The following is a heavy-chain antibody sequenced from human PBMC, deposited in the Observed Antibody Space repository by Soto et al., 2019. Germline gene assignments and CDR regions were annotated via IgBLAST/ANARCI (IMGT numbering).Heavy chain of an antibody. CDR1: GDSVSSNTAS. CDR3: AKGDNLGPKTGYAFDP. Sequence: SQTLSLTCAISGDSVSSNTASWNWIRQSPSRGLEWLGRTYFRSKWYNDYAVSVKSRIIITPDTSNTQFSLQLNSATPKDKAVYFCAKGDNLGPKTGYAFDPWGQGIMVTVSS. V-gene: IGHV6-1*01. CDR2: TYFRSKWYN. D-gene: IGHD5-12*01. J-gene: IGHJ5*02.